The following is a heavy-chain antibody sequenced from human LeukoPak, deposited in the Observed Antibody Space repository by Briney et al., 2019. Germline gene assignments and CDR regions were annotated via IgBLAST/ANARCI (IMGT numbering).Heavy chain of an antibody. J-gene: IGHJ4*02. CDR2: IYYSGST. CDR3: ARGRKFFDY. Sequence: TSETLSLTCAVYGGSFSGYYWSWIRQPPGKGLEWIGYIYYSGSTNYNPSLKSRVTISVDTSKNQFSLKLSSVTAADTAVYYCARGRKFFDYWGQGTLVTVSS. V-gene: IGHV4-59*01. D-gene: IGHD1-14*01. CDR1: GGSFSGYY.